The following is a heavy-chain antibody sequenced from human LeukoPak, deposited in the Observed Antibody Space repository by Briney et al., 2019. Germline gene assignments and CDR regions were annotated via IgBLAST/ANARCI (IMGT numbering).Heavy chain of an antibody. V-gene: IGHV1-69*05. CDR2: IIPIFGTA. CDR3: ARGRSLVGATWFDP. D-gene: IGHD1-26*01. CDR1: GGTFISYA. Sequence: ASVKVSCKASGGTFISYAISWVRQAPGQGLEWMGGIIPIFGTANYAQKFQGRVTITTDESTSTAYMELSSLRSEDTAVYYCARGRSLVGATWFDPWGQGTLVTVSS. J-gene: IGHJ5*02.